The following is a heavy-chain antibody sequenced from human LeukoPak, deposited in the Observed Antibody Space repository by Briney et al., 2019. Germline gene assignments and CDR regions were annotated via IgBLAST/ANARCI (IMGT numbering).Heavy chain of an antibody. CDR1: GFTFSNYW. CDR3: ATSEMATAPFDY. CDR2: IKTDGSEK. D-gene: IGHD5-24*01. Sequence: GGSLRLSCEGSGFTFSNYWMGWVRQAPGKGLQWVANIKTDGSEKYYVDSVKGRFTISRDNAKNSLYLQMNSLRAEDTAVYYCATSEMATAPFDYWGQGTLVTVSS. J-gene: IGHJ4*02. V-gene: IGHV3-7*01.